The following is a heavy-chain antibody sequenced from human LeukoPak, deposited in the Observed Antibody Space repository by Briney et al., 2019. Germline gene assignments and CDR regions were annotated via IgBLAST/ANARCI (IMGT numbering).Heavy chain of an antibody. CDR3: AKDILTAYYRTSSTYYFDY. D-gene: IGHD3-9*01. V-gene: IGHV3-23*01. Sequence: PGGSLRLSCAASGFTFSSYAMSWVRQAPGKGLEWVSAISGSGISTYYADSVKGRFTISRDNSKNTLYLQMNSLRAEDTAVYYSAKDILTAYYRTSSTYYFDYWGQGTLVTVSS. CDR1: GFTFSSYA. CDR2: ISGSGIST. J-gene: IGHJ4*02.